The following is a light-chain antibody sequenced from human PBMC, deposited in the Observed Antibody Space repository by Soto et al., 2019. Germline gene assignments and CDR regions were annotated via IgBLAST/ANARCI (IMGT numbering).Light chain of an antibody. V-gene: IGKV1-6*02. CDR2: GAS. CDR1: QYIGDF. Sequence: IQMTQSPSSLSASVGDRVTITCRASQYIGDFLNWYQQTPGNPPKLLIFGASNLHIGVPPRFSGSGSGTDFTLAISSLQPEDSATYYCLQDINYPWTFGQGTKVDIK. J-gene: IGKJ1*01. CDR3: LQDINYPWT.